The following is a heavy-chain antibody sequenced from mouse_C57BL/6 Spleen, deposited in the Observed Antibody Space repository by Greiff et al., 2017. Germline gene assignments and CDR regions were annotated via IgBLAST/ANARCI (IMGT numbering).Heavy chain of an antibody. CDR1: GYAFSSYW. CDR2: IYPGDGDT. V-gene: IGHV1-80*01. CDR3: ARGDPKNYAMDY. Sequence: QVHVKQSGAELVKPGASVKISCKASGYAFSSYWMNWVKQRPGTGLEWIGQIYPGDGDTTYNGKFKGKATLTADKSSSTAYMQLSSLTSEDSAVYFCARGDPKNYAMDYWGQGTSVTVSP. J-gene: IGHJ4*01.